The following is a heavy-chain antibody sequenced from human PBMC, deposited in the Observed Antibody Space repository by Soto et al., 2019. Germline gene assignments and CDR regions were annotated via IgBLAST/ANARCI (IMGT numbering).Heavy chain of an antibody. J-gene: IGHJ5*02. D-gene: IGHD3-16*01. CDR2: IWYDGSNK. Sequence: QVQLVESGGGVVQPGRCLRFSCAASGVTFSSYGMHWVRQAPGKGLEWVAVIWYDGSNKYYADSVKGRFTISRDNSKNTLYLQMNSLRAEDTAVYYCAREGETSWFDPWGQGTLVTVSS. CDR3: AREGETSWFDP. CDR1: GVTFSSYG. V-gene: IGHV3-33*01.